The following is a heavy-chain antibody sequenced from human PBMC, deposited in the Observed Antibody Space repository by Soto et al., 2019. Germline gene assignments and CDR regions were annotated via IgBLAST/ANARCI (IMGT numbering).Heavy chain of an antibody. CDR2: IKQDGSVK. J-gene: IGHJ4*02. D-gene: IGHD6-19*01. CDR3: VRSNGWNPDF. CDR1: GFTFSTYW. V-gene: IGHV3-7*01. Sequence: EVLLVESGGGLVQPGGSLRLSCTASGFTFSTYWMNWVRQTPGKGLEWVAIIKQDGSVKHYVDFVKGRFTISRDNDKNSLYRQMNNRRAEDTAVYYCVRSNGWNPDFWGRGTLVTVSS.